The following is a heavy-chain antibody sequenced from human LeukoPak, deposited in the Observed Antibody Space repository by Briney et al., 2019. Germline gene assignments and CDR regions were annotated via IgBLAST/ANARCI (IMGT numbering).Heavy chain of an antibody. CDR3: ARDLWFGELPDY. V-gene: IGHV3-30*03. CDR2: ISYDGSNK. CDR1: GFTFSSYG. D-gene: IGHD3-10*01. Sequence: GGSLRLSCAASGFTFSSYGMHWVRQAPGKGLEWVAVISYDGSNKYYADSVKGRFTISRDNSKNTLYLQMNSLRAEDTAVYYCARDLWFGELPDYWGQGTLVTVSS. J-gene: IGHJ4*02.